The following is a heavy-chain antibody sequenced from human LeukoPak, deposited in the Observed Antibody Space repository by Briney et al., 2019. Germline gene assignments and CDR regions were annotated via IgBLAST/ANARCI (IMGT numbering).Heavy chain of an antibody. CDR3: ARVDIVVVTAHDAFDI. CDR2: INHSGST. D-gene: IGHD2-21*02. V-gene: IGHV4-34*01. Sequence: PSETLSLTCAVYGGSFSGYYWSWIRQPPGKGLEWIGEINHSGSTNYNPSLKSRVTISVDTSKNQFSLKLSSVTAADTAVYYCARVDIVVVTAHDAFDIWGQGTMVTVSS. J-gene: IGHJ3*02. CDR1: GGSFSGYY.